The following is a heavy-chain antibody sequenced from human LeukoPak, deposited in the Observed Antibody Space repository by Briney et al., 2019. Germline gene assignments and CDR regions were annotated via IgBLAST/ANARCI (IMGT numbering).Heavy chain of an antibody. Sequence: GASVKVSCKASGYTFSTYGITWVRQAPGQGLEWMGWISGYNGNTNYAQKLQGRVTITTDTSTTTAYMELRSLRSDDTAVYYCVRQVDITMALPDYWGQGALVTVSS. CDR3: VRQVDITMALPDY. CDR1: GYTFSTYG. CDR2: ISGYNGNT. V-gene: IGHV1-18*01. D-gene: IGHD5-18*01. J-gene: IGHJ4*02.